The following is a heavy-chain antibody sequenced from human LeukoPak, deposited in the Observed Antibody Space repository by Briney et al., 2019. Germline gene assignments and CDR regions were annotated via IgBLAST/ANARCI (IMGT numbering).Heavy chain of an antibody. J-gene: IGHJ4*02. D-gene: IGHD3-10*01. CDR2: ISSSSSYI. V-gene: IGHV3-21*01. Sequence: GGSLRLSCAASGFTFSSYSMNWVRQAPGKGLEWVSSISSSSSYIYYADSVKGRFTISRDNAKNSLYLQMNSLRAEDTAVYYCAREISGSGSSDYWGQGTLVTVSS. CDR1: GFTFSSYS. CDR3: AREISGSGSSDY.